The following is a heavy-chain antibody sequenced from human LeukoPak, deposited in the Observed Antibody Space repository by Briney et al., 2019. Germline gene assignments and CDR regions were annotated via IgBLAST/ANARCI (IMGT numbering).Heavy chain of an antibody. J-gene: IGHJ4*02. V-gene: IGHV3-11*01. CDR3: ARDVNFDWLLYSDYFDY. Sequence: PGGSLRLSCAASGFTFSDYYMSWIRQAPGKGLEWVSYISSGGSTIYYADSVKGRFTISRDNAKNSLYLQMNSLRAEDTAVYYCARDVNFDWLLYSDYFDYRGQGTLVTVSS. D-gene: IGHD3-9*01. CDR1: GFTFSDYY. CDR2: ISSGGSTI.